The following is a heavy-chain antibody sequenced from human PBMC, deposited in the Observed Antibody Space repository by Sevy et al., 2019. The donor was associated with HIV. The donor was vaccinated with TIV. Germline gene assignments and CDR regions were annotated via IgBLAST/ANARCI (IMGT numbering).Heavy chain of an antibody. V-gene: IGHV4-59*01. D-gene: IGHD4-17*01. CDR1: GGSISSYY. CDR2: IYYSGST. CDR3: ARGRRYYGGAFDI. Sequence: SETLSLTCTVSGGSISSYYWSWIRQPPGKGLEWIGYIYYSGSTNYNPSLKSRVTISVDTSKNQFSLKLSSVTAADTAVDYCARGRRYYGGAFDIWGQGTMVTVSS. J-gene: IGHJ3*02.